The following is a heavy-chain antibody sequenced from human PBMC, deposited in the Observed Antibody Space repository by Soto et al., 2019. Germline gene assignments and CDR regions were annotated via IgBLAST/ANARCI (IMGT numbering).Heavy chain of an antibody. D-gene: IGHD6-6*01. Sequence: PSETLSLTCTVSGGSISSSSYYWGWIRQPPGKGLEWIGSIYYSGSTYYNPSLKSRVTISVDTSKNQFSLKLSSVTAADTAVYYCARNIIAARPYYFDYWGQGTLVTVSS. CDR3: ARNIIAARPYYFDY. V-gene: IGHV4-39*01. J-gene: IGHJ4*02. CDR1: GGSISSSSYY. CDR2: IYYSGST.